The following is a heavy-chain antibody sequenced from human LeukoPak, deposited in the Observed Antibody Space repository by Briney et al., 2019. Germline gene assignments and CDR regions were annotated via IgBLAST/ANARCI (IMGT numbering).Heavy chain of an antibody. J-gene: IGHJ4*02. Sequence: SETLSLTCAVSGGSISSSNWWSWVRQPPGKGLGWIGEIYHSGSTNYNPSLKSRVTISVDKSKNQFSLKLSSVTAADTAVYYCAKDGDYYGSGSLDYWGQGTLVTVSS. CDR2: IYHSGST. D-gene: IGHD3-10*01. CDR1: GGSISSSNW. CDR3: AKDGDYYGSGSLDY. V-gene: IGHV4-4*02.